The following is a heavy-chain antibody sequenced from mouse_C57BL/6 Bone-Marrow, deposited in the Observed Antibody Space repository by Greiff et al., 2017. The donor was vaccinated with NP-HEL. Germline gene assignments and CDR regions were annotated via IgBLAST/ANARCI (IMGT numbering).Heavy chain of an antibody. CDR1: GYSFTDYN. Sequence: EVQLQQSGPELVKPGASVKISCRASGYSFTDYNMNWVKQSNGKSLEWIGVINPNYGTTSYNQKFKGKATLTVDQSSSTAYMQLNSLTSEDSAVYYCARRTYYGSSWYFDVWGTGTTVTVSS. D-gene: IGHD1-1*01. CDR3: ARRTYYGSSWYFDV. V-gene: IGHV1-39*01. CDR2: INPNYGTT. J-gene: IGHJ1*03.